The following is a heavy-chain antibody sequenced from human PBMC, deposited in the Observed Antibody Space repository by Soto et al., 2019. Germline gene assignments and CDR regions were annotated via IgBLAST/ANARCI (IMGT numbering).Heavy chain of an antibody. CDR2: IYYSGST. D-gene: IGHD3-3*01. J-gene: IGHJ5*02. CDR1: GGSISSGGYY. V-gene: IGHV4-31*03. Sequence: PSETLSLTCTVSGGSISSGGYYWSWIRQHPGKGLEWIGYIYYSGSTYYNPSLKSRVTISVDTSKNQFSLKLSSVTAADTAVYYCARVHAELFWSGYYIRSPASNWFDPWGQGTLVTVSS. CDR3: ARVHAELFWSGYYIRSPASNWFDP.